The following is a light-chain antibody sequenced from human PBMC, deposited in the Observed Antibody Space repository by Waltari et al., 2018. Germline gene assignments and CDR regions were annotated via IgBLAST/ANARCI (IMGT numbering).Light chain of an antibody. V-gene: IGKV3-15*01. J-gene: IGKJ2*01. CDR1: QELSSD. CDR2: GAS. CDR3: QQDNDWPYT. Sequence: EILLTQPPSTLSVYPGARAKLSSSACQELSSDLAWYHQRPGQAPRALAWYQQKPGQAPRLLFDGASTSATGIPGRCGGSVSGTEFTLTISLLQSEDFAAYCCQQDNDWPYTFGQGTKLEVK.